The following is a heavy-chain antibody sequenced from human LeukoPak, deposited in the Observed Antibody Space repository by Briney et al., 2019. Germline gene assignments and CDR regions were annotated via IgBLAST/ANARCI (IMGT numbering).Heavy chain of an antibody. CDR2: INPSGGST. CDR1: GYTFTSYY. J-gene: IGHJ4*02. V-gene: IGHV1-46*01. CDR3: ARRDTAMVAIDY. D-gene: IGHD5-18*01. Sequence: ASVKVSCKASGYTFTSYYIHWVRQAPGQGLEWMGTINPSGGSTSYAQKFQGRVTMTRDTSTSTVYMELSSLRSEDTAVYYCARRDTAMVAIDYWGQGTLVTVSS.